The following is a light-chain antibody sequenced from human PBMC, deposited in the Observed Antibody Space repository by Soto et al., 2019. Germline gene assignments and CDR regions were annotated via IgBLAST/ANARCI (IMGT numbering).Light chain of an antibody. CDR1: ETIYRY. CDR2: DAS. CDR3: QRFDTSNAMYF. Sequence: IQITQSPPSLSASVGDRVTITCRASETIYRYLNWYQQKPGKAPSLLISDASTLQGGVPSRFSGSGYGTEFTLTISGLQPDDFATYYCQRFDTSNAMYFFGPRTKVDIK. V-gene: IGKV1-39*01. J-gene: IGKJ2*01.